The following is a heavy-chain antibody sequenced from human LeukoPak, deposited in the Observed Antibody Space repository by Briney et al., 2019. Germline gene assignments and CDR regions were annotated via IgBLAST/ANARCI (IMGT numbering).Heavy chain of an antibody. J-gene: IGHJ4*02. Sequence: PGGSLRLSCAASGFTFSSYWMSWVRQAPGEGLVWVSRINNDGSSTTYADSVKGRFTISRDNAKNTLYLQINSLRAEDTAVYYCARVFWSGYSYYFDYWGQGTLVTVSS. CDR2: INNDGSST. D-gene: IGHD3-3*01. V-gene: IGHV3-74*01. CDR3: ARVFWSGYSYYFDY. CDR1: GFTFSSYW.